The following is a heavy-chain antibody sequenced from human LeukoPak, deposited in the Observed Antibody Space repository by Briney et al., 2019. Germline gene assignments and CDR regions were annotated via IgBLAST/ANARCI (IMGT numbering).Heavy chain of an antibody. CDR3: TRDRGAYNLYDY. CDR1: GFTFSDFY. Sequence: GGSLRLSCAASGFTFSDFYMIWIRQAPGKGLEWVGFIRSKAYGETADYAASVKGRFTISRDDSKAIAYLQMNSLKTEDTAVYHCTRDRGAYNLYDYWGQGTLVTVSS. D-gene: IGHD1-1*01. V-gene: IGHV3-49*03. CDR2: IRSKAYGETA. J-gene: IGHJ4*02.